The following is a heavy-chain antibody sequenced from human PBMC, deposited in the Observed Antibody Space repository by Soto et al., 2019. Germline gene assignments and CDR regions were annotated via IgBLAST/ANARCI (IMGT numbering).Heavy chain of an antibody. CDR1: GCPISTYY. Sequence: XETLCLTCGVSGCPISTYYWTWIRQPAGKGLEWIGRVYSSGSTTYNPSLKSRVTMSVDTSKNQFSLKLTSVTAADTAVYFCARGGDSSGYYYASDYWGQGTLVTVSS. D-gene: IGHD3-22*01. J-gene: IGHJ4*02. CDR3: ARGGDSSGYYYASDY. V-gene: IGHV4-4*07. CDR2: VYSSGST.